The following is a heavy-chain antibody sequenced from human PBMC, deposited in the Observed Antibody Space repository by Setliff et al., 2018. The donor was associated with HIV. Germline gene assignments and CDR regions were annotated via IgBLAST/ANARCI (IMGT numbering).Heavy chain of an antibody. CDR1: EYSFTSYD. CDR3: ARGGFMVGGAFDI. Sequence: ASVKVSCKPSEYSFTSYDINWVRQATGQGLEWMGWLNPNSHNTGYAQKFQGRVAMTWDTSISTAYMVLSNLKSEDTAVYYCARGGFMVGGAFDIWGQGTMVTVSS. V-gene: IGHV1-8*01. D-gene: IGHD3-10*01. CDR2: LNPNSHNT. J-gene: IGHJ3*02.